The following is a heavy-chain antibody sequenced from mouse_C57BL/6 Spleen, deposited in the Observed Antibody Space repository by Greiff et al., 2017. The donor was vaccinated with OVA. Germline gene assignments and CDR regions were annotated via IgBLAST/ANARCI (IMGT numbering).Heavy chain of an antibody. CDR1: GYTFTSYW. CDR3: ARYGNYVFDY. CDR2: IDPSDSYT. V-gene: IGHV1-59*01. J-gene: IGHJ2*01. D-gene: IGHD2-1*01. Sequence: QVQLQQPGAELVRPGTSVKLSCKASGYTFTSYWMHWVKQRPGQGLEWIGVIDPSDSYTNYNQKFKGKATLTVDTSSSTAYMQLSSLTSEDSAVYYCARYGNYVFDYWGQGTTLTVSS.